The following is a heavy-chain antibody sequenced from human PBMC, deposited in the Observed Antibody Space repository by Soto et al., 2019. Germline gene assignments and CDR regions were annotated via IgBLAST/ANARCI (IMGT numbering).Heavy chain of an antibody. CDR3: ATTEGGSGWALGLYPFDY. Sequence: GGSLRLSCAASGFTFSSYAMSWVRQAPGKGLEWVSAISGSGGSTYYADSVKGRFTISRENSKNTLNLQMNSLRAEDTAVYYCATTEGGSGWALGLYPFDYWGQGTLVTVSS. CDR1: GFTFSSYA. D-gene: IGHD6-19*01. J-gene: IGHJ4*02. V-gene: IGHV3-23*01. CDR2: ISGSGGST.